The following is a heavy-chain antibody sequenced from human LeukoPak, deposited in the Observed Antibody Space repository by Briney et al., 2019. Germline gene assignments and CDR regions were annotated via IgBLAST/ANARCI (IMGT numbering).Heavy chain of an antibody. V-gene: IGHV4-38-2*02. Sequence: MSSETLSLTCTVSGYSISSGYYWGWIRQPPGKGLEWIGSIYHSGSTYYNPSLKSRVTISVDTSKNQFSLKLSSVTAADTAVYYCASGIWFGGHYYFDYWGQGTLVTVSS. CDR1: GYSISSGYY. CDR3: ASGIWFGGHYYFDY. D-gene: IGHD3-10*01. CDR2: IYHSGST. J-gene: IGHJ4*02.